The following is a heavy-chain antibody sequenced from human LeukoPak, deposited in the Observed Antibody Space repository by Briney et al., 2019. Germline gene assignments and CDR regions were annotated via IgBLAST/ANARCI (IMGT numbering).Heavy chain of an antibody. V-gene: IGHV4-38-2*01. D-gene: IGHD2-2*01. CDR2: IYHSGST. J-gene: IGHJ3*02. Sequence: SETLSLTCAVSGYSISSGYYWGWIRQPPGKGLEWIGGIYHSGSTYYNPSLKSRVTISVDTSKNQFSLKLSSVTAADTAVYYCARVTTIYCSSTSCPDAFDIWGQGTMVTVSS. CDR3: ARVTTIYCSSTSCPDAFDI. CDR1: GYSISSGYY.